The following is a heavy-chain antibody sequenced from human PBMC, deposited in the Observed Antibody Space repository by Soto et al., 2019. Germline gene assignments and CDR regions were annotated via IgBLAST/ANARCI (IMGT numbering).Heavy chain of an antibody. D-gene: IGHD4-4*01. J-gene: IGHJ6*02. CDR1: GFTFSSYG. V-gene: IGHV3-33*01. CDR3: ARLTLQGCMDV. CDR2: IWYDGSNK. Sequence: XVSLRLSCAASGFTFSSYGMHWVRQAPGKGLEWVAVIWYDGSNKYYADSVKGRFTISRDNSKNTLYLQMNSLRAEDTAVYYCARLTLQGCMDVWGQGTTVTVSS.